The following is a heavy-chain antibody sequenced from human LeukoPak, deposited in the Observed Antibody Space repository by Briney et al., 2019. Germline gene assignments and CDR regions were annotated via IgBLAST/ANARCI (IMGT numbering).Heavy chain of an antibody. J-gene: IGHJ4*02. CDR1: GFTFSSYA. Sequence: GGSLRLSCAASGFTFSSYAMHWVRQAPGKGLEWVAVISYDGSNKYYADSVKGRFTISRDNSKNTLYLQMNSLRAEDTAVYYCAKDPDSGSYYYWGQGTLVTVSS. CDR3: AKDPDSGSYYY. V-gene: IGHV3-30*04. CDR2: ISYDGSNK. D-gene: IGHD3-10*01.